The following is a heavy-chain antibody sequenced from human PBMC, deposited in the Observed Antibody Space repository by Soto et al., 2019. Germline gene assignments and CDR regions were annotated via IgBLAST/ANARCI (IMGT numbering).Heavy chain of an antibody. D-gene: IGHD2-2*01. CDR2: IYYSGST. J-gene: IGHJ5*02. CDR3: ARLGKYYQSLDP. Sequence: PSLTICVTCSVADGNIIGGGCYWSWKKQPPGKGLEWIGYIYYSGSTYYNPSLKSRVTISVDTSKNQFSLKLSSVTAADTAVYYCARLGKYYQSLDPWGPGTLVTVSS. CDR1: DGNIIGGGCY. V-gene: IGHV4-30-4*01.